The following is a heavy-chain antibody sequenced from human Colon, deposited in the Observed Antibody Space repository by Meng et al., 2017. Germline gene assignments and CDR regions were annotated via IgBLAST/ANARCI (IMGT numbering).Heavy chain of an antibody. D-gene: IGHD6-13*01. CDR1: GFTFSSYA. Sequence: GESLKISCAASGFTFSSYAMHWVRQAPGKGLEWVAVISYDGSNKYYADSVKGRFTISRDNSKNTLYLQMNNLGADDTAVYYCASERTSLAAAGTGLDYWGQGTLVTVSS. J-gene: IGHJ4*02. CDR2: ISYDGSNK. V-gene: IGHV3-30*04. CDR3: ASERTSLAAAGTGLDY.